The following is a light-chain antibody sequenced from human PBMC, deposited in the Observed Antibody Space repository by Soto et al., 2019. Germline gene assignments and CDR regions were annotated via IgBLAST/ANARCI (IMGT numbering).Light chain of an antibody. CDR2: GAS. CDR1: QSVSSN. J-gene: IGKJ1*01. CDR3: QQYNNWPPRAWT. Sequence: EIVMTQSPATLSVSPGERATLSCRASQSVSSNLAWYQQKPGQAPRLLIYGASTRATGIPARCSGSGSGTEFTLTISSLQYEDFAVYYCQQYNNWPPRAWTFGQGTKVEIK. V-gene: IGKV3-15*01.